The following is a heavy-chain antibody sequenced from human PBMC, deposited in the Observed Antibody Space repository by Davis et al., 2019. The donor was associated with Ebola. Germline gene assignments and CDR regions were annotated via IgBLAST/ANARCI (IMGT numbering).Heavy chain of an antibody. CDR3: VRGHSGSYDY. V-gene: IGHV1-18*01. CDR1: GYTFMSYA. Sequence: ASVKVSCKASGYTFMSYAISWVRQAPGQGLEWMGWSTTYNGNTDYSQKVQGRVTMTTDTSTSTVYLELNSLTSDDTAVYYCVRGHSGSYDYWGQGTLVTVSS. CDR2: STTYNGNT. J-gene: IGHJ4*02. D-gene: IGHD1-26*01.